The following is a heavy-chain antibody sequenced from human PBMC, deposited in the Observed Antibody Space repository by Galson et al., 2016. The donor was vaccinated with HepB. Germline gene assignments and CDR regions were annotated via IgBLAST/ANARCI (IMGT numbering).Heavy chain of an antibody. V-gene: IGHV3-23*01. CDR1: GFTFSSYA. J-gene: IGHJ4*02. CDR3: AKFPYSSSWGNFEY. D-gene: IGHD6-13*01. Sequence: SLRLSCAGSGFTFSSYAMSWVRQAPGKGLEWVSAMSGSGNSAHYGDSVKGRFSISRDNSKNTVYLQMNSLRAEDTAVYYCAKFPYSSSWGNFEYWGQGTLVTVSS. CDR2: MSGSGNSA.